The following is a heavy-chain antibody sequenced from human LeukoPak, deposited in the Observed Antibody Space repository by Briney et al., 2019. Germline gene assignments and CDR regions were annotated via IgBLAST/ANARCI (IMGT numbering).Heavy chain of an antibody. CDR1: GGSFSGYY. Sequence: PSETLSLTCAVYGGSFSGYYWSCIRQPPGKGLEWIGEINHSGSTNYNPSLKSRVTISVDTSKNQFSLKLSSVTAADTAVYYCARYRHYYGSGSSPFDYWGQGTLVTVSS. J-gene: IGHJ4*02. CDR2: INHSGST. CDR3: ARYRHYYGSGSSPFDY. V-gene: IGHV4-34*01. D-gene: IGHD3-10*01.